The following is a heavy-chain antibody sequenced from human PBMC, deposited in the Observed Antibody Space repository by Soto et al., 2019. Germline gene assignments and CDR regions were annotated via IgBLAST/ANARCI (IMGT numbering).Heavy chain of an antibody. Sequence: PSETLSLTCAVYGESFSGYYWSWIRQPPGKGLEWIGEINHSGSTNYNPSIKSRVTISVDTSKNQFSLKLSSVTAADTAVYYCARGSGRNFDYWGQGTLVTVSS. CDR3: ARGSGRNFDY. J-gene: IGHJ4*02. CDR2: INHSGST. V-gene: IGHV4-34*01. CDR1: GESFSGYY.